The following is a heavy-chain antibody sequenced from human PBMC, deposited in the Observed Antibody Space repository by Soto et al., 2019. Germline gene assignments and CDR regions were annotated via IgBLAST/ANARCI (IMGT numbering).Heavy chain of an antibody. D-gene: IGHD3-10*01. J-gene: IGHJ4*02. CDR3: ATNYGSGSAHFDY. V-gene: IGHV1-69*02. Sequence: QVQLVQSGAEVKKPGSSVKVSCTASGGTFNFYSISWVRQAPGQGLEWVGRVIPMVGMSEYAQKFQGRVTITAHKSTSSAYTNLRRLRSEDTAVYYCATNYGSGSAHFDYWGQGTLVTVSS. CDR2: VIPMVGMS. CDR1: GGTFNFYS.